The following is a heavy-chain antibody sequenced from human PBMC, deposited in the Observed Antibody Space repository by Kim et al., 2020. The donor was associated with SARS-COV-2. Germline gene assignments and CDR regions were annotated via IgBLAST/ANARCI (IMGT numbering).Heavy chain of an antibody. CDR1: GGSFSGYY. Sequence: SETLSLTCAVYGGSFSGYYWSWIRQPPGKGLEWIGEINHSGSTNYNPSLKSRVTISVDTSKNQFSLKLSSVTAADTAVYYCASQWEGEDYYYGMDVWGQGTTVTVSS. CDR3: ASQWEGEDYYYGMDV. CDR2: INHSGST. D-gene: IGHD1-26*01. V-gene: IGHV4-34*01. J-gene: IGHJ6*02.